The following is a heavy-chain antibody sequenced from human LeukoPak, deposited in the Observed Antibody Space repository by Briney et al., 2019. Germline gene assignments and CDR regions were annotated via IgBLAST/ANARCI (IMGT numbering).Heavy chain of an antibody. CDR1: GFTFSSYA. V-gene: IGHV3-23*01. D-gene: IGHD4-23*01. J-gene: IGHJ4*02. CDR2: INDNGDGT. CDR3: AKEMDDYGGFDY. Sequence: GGSLRLSCAASGFTFSSYAMSWVHQAPGKGLKWVSTINDNGDGTYYADSVKGRFTISRDNSYNTVSLQMNSLRDEDTGVYYCAKEMDDYGGFDYWGQGTLVTVSS.